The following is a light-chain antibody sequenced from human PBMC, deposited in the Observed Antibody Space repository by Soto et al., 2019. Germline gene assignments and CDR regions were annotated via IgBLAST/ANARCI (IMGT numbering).Light chain of an antibody. CDR2: DAF. CDR3: QQYGSYPWT. J-gene: IGKJ1*01. V-gene: IGKV1-5*02. CDR1: QNIDRW. Sequence: DIQKTQSPSTLPASVGDRVTIIRRASQNIDRWVAWYQQTPGKAPKLLISDAFRLESGVPSRFRGSGSGTEFTLTISSLQPGDSATYYCQQYGSYPWTFGRGTKVDIK.